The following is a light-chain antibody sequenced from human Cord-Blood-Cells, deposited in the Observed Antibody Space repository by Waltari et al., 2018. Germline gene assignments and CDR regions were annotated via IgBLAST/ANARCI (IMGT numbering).Light chain of an antibody. V-gene: IGLV2-14*03. J-gene: IGLJ2*01. Sequence: QSALTQPASVSGPPGQSITISCPGTSRAVGGYNYFSWYQHHPGKAPKLMIYDVSNRPSGVSNRFSGSKAGNTASLTISGLQAEDEADYYCSSDTSSSVVFGGGTKLTVL. CDR1: SRAVGGYNY. CDR2: DVS. CDR3: SSDTSSSVV.